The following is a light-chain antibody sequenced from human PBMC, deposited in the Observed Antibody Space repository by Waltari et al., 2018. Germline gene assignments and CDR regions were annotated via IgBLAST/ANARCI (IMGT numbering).Light chain of an antibody. J-gene: IGKJ5*01. CDR3: QQYGSSPSPIT. Sequence: ELVLTQSPGTLSLSPGERATLSCRASQSVSSSYLAWYQQKPGQALRLLIYGASSRATGIPDRFSGSGSGTDFTLTISRLEPEDFAVYYCQQYGSSPSPITFGQGTRLEIK. CDR2: GAS. CDR1: QSVSSSY. V-gene: IGKV3-20*01.